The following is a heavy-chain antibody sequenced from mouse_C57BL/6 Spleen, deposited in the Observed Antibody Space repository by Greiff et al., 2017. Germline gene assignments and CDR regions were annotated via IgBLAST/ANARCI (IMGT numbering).Heavy chain of an antibody. J-gene: IGHJ2*01. CDR3: ARSSNYYEGDY. Sequence: QVQLQQSGAELVKPGASVKMSCKASGYTFTSYWITWVKQRPGQGLEWIGDIYPGSGSTNYNEKFKSKATLTVDTSSSTAYMQLSSLTSEDSAVYYCARSSNYYEGDYWGQGTTLTVAS. CDR2: IYPGSGST. CDR1: GYTFTSYW. V-gene: IGHV1-55*01. D-gene: IGHD1-1*01.